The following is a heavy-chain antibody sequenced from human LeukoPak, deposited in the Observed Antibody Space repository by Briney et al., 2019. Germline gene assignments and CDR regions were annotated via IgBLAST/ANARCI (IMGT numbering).Heavy chain of an antibody. CDR3: AKGTYYYDSSGYYYPNHFDY. CDR1: GFTFNTYS. D-gene: IGHD3-22*01. J-gene: IGHJ4*02. V-gene: IGHV3-21*01. CDR2: IDSSGGYM. Sequence: GGSLRLSCEASGFTFNTYSMNWARQAPGKGLEWVSSIDSSGGYMFYADSVKGRFTISRDNSKNTLYLQMNSLRAEDTAVYYCAKGTYYYDSSGYYYPNHFDYWGQGTLVTVSS.